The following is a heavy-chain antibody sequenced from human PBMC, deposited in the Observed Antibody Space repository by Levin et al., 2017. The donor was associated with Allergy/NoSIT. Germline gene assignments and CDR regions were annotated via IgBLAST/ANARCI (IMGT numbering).Heavy chain of an antibody. J-gene: IGHJ5*02. CDR3: ARDRVGYYYDSSGHSNWFDP. CDR2: IIPIFGTP. D-gene: IGHD3-22*01. V-gene: IGHV1-69*13. CDR1: GGSFAYNA. Sequence: SVKVSCKASGGSFAYNAISWVRQAPGQGLEWMGGIIPIFGTPNYAQKFQGRVTITADESTRTGYMEINSLRSEDSAVYYCARDRVGYYYDSSGHSNWFDPWGQGTLIIVAS.